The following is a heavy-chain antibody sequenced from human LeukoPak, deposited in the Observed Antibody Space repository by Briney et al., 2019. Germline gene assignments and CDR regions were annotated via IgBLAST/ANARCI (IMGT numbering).Heavy chain of an antibody. D-gene: IGHD2-15*01. Sequence: ASVKVSCKASGYTFTSYDINWARQATGQGLEWMGWMNPNSGNTGYAQKFQGRVTMTRNTSISTAYMELSSLRSEDTAVYYCARGLRIAYCSGGSCSLPGYWGQGTLVTVSS. CDR1: GYTFTSYD. CDR2: MNPNSGNT. J-gene: IGHJ4*02. CDR3: ARGLRIAYCSGGSCSLPGY. V-gene: IGHV1-8*01.